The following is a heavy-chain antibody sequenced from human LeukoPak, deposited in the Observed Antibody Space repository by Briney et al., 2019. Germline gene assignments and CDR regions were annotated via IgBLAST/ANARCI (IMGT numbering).Heavy chain of an antibody. Sequence: PGGSLRLSCAASGFTFSSYGMHWVRQAPGKGLEWVAVISYDGSNKYYADSVKGRFTISRDNSKNTLYLQMNSLRAEDTAVYYCAKDLLVSLYYYYGMDVWGQGTTVTVSS. J-gene: IGHJ6*02. CDR2: ISYDGSNK. V-gene: IGHV3-30*18. CDR1: GFTFSSYG. D-gene: IGHD3-9*01. CDR3: AKDLLVSLYYYYGMDV.